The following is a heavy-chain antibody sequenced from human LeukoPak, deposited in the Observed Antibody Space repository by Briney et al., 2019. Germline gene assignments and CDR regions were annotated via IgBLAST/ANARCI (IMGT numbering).Heavy chain of an antibody. CDR2: ISSNGGST. J-gene: IGHJ4*02. Sequence: PGGSLRLSCAASGFTFSSYAMHWVRQAPGKGLEYVSAISSNGGSTYYANSVKGRFTISRDNSKNTLYLQMGSLRAEDMAVYYCASSYCSGGSCYPLGHGFDYWGQGTLVTVSS. CDR1: GFTFSSYA. CDR3: ASSYCSGGSCYPLGHGFDY. D-gene: IGHD2-15*01. V-gene: IGHV3-64*01.